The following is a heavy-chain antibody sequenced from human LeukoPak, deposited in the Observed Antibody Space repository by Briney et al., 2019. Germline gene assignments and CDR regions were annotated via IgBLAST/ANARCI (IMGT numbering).Heavy chain of an antibody. CDR1: GFTFRSYG. V-gene: IGHV3-30*18. CDR2: ISCDGSNK. Sequence: PGGSLRLSCAASGFTFRSYGMQWVRQAPGKGLEWVACISCDGSNKYYADSGKGRFTISRDNSRHTLYLQMNGLRAEDTAVYYCAKDQSENSDGGFDVWGQGTMVTVSS. J-gene: IGHJ3*01. CDR3: AKDQSENSDGGFDV. D-gene: IGHD2-15*01.